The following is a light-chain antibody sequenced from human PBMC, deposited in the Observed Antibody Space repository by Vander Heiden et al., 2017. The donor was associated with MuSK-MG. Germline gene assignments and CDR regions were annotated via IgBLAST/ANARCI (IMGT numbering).Light chain of an antibody. CDR3: QQNYSSPPIT. J-gene: IGKJ5*01. CDR2: AAS. Sequence: DIQMTQSPSSLSASVGDRVTITCRASQSISSYLNWYQQKPGKAPKLLIYAASSLQSGVPSRFSGSGYGTDFTLTISSRQPEDFATYYCQQNYSSPPITFGQGTQLEIK. V-gene: IGKV1-39*01. CDR1: QSISSY.